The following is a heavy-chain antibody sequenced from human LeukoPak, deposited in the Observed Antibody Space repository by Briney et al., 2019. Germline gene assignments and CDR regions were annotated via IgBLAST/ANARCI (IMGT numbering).Heavy chain of an antibody. CDR2: IKEDGTET. CDR1: GFNISDFW. J-gene: IGHJ4*02. CDR3: VRESRPGGAMGLYHNFDY. D-gene: IGHD3-16*01. V-gene: IGHV3-7*01. Sequence: GGSLRLSCAASGFNISDFWMTWVRQAPGKGLEWVANIKEDGTETHLVDSAKGRFTISRDNTKNVLYLQMNSLRGDVTATYYCVRESRPGGAMGLYHNFDYWGQGTLVTVSS.